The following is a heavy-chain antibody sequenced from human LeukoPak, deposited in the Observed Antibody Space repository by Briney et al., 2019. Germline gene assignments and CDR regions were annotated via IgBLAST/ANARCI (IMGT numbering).Heavy chain of an antibody. Sequence: SETLSLTCIVSGYSISSGYYWGWIRQPPGKGLEWIGSMYQSGSTYYNPSLKSRVTISVDTSKNQFSLKLSSVTAADTAVYYCARTIVGATDYWGQGTLVTVSS. D-gene: IGHD1-26*01. CDR1: GYSISSGYY. CDR3: ARTIVGATDY. J-gene: IGHJ4*02. CDR2: MYQSGST. V-gene: IGHV4-38-2*02.